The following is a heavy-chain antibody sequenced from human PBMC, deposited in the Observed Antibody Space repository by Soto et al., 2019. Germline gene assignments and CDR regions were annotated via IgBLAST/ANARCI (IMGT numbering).Heavy chain of an antibody. V-gene: IGHV3-23*01. CDR1: GFTFSSYA. D-gene: IGHD4-4*01. CDR3: ASHIQPPTVTHDY. Sequence: GGSLRLSCAASGFTFSSYAMSWVRQAPGKGLEWVSAISGSGGSTYYVDSVKGRFTISRDNSKNTLYLQMNSLRAEDTAVYYCASHIQPPTVTHDYWGQGTLVTVSS. CDR2: ISGSGGST. J-gene: IGHJ4*02.